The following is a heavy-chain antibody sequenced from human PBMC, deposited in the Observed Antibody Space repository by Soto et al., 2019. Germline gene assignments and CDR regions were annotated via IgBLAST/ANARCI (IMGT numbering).Heavy chain of an antibody. CDR2: INTDGSTT. V-gene: IGHV3-74*01. CDR1: GFTFSDYW. D-gene: IGHD4-17*01. Sequence: EVQLVESGGGLVQPGGSLRLSCAASGFTFSDYWMHWVRQVPGTGLVWVSRINTDGSTTTYADSVQGRFTISRDNAKNKVYLQMNSLRAEDTAVYYCARVRNGDWYSDYWGQGTLVTVSS. CDR3: ARVRNGDWYSDY. J-gene: IGHJ4*02.